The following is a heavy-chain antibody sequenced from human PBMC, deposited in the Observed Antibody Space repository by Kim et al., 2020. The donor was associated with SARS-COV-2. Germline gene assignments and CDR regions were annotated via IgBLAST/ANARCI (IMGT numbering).Heavy chain of an antibody. Sequence: SETLSLTCAVYGGSFSGYYWSWIRQPPGKGLEWIGEINHSGSTNYNPSLKSRVTISVDTSKNQFSLKLSSVTAADTAVYYCARGIDYDILQGVLWRRRIAHNNYYFDYWGQGTLVTVSS. CDR3: ARGIDYDILQGVLWRRRIAHNNYYFDY. J-gene: IGHJ4*02. V-gene: IGHV4-34*01. CDR1: GGSFSGYY. D-gene: IGHD3-9*01. CDR2: INHSGST.